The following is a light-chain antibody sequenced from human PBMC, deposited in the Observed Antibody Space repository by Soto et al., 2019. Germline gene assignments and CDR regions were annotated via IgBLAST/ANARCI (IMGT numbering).Light chain of an antibody. CDR2: NNN. CDR1: SSNIGSQT. V-gene: IGLV1-44*01. CDR3: SAWDDSLNGWV. J-gene: IGLJ3*02. Sequence: QSVLTQPPSASGAPGQRVTISCSGSSSNIGSQTVNWYQQLPGTAPKLLIYNNNQRPSGAPDRFSGSKSGTSASLAISGLQSEDEADYYCSAWDDSLNGWVFGGGTKLTVL.